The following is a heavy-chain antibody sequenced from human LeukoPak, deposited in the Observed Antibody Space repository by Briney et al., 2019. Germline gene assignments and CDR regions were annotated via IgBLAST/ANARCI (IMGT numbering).Heavy chain of an antibody. CDR1: GFTFSNYA. V-gene: IGHV4-34*01. Sequence: GSLRLSCAASGFTFSNYATSWVRQPPGKGLEWIGEINHSGSTNYNPSLKSRVTISVDTSKNQFSLKLSSVTAADTAVYYCARKVGAYRYWGQGTLVTVSS. J-gene: IGHJ4*02. CDR3: ARKVGAYRY. CDR2: INHSGST. D-gene: IGHD1-26*01.